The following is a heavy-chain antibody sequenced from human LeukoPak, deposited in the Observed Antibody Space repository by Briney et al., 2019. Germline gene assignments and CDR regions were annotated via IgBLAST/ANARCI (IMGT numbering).Heavy chain of an antibody. V-gene: IGHV3-7*05. J-gene: IGHJ4*02. CDR2: IKQDGSEK. CDR1: GFTFSRYW. Sequence: PGGSLRLSCAASGFTFSRYWMSWVRQAPGKGLEWVANIKQDGSEKYYVDSVKGRFTISRDNSKNTLYLQMNSLRAEDTAVYYCARLYYYVSGTYSRYFDYWGQGTLVTVSS. D-gene: IGHD3-10*01. CDR3: ARLYYYVSGTYSRYFDY.